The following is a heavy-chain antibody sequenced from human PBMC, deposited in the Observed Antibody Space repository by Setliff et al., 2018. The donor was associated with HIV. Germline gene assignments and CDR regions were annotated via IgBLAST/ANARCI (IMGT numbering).Heavy chain of an antibody. CDR3: AGVWVYSENYFFDD. CDR1: GFIFGDYA. Sequence: GGSLRLSCTTSGFIFGDYAMTWVRQAPGKGLECVGFIRSKAYGGTPEYAASVKDRVTISRDDSKSIAYLQMDSLKTEDTAVYYCAGVWVYSENYFFDDWGQGALVTVSS. J-gene: IGHJ4*02. D-gene: IGHD1-26*01. V-gene: IGHV3-49*04. CDR2: IRSKAYGGTP.